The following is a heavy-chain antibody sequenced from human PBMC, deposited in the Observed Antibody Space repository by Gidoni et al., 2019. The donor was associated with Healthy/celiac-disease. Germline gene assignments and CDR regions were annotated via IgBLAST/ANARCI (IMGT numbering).Heavy chain of an antibody. V-gene: IGHV4-34*01. CDR1: GWSFSGYD. J-gene: IGHJ3*02. CDR3: ARYSLLYVGANRAFDI. CDR2: INNSGST. Sequence: QVQLQQWGAGLLNPSETLSLTCAVYGWSFSGYDWRWIRQPPGKGLEWIGEINNSGSTNYNPSLKSRVTIAVDTSKNQFSLKLSSVTAADTAVYYCARYSLLYVGANRAFDIWGQGTMVTVSS. D-gene: IGHD1-26*01.